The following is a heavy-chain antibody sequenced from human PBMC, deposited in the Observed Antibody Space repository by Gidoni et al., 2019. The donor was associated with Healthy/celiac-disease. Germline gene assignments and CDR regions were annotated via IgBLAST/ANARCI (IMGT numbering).Heavy chain of an antibody. Sequence: QVQLVESGGGVVQPGRSLRSSCAASGFTFSSYGMHWVRQAPGKGLGWVAVISYDGSNKYYADSVKGRFTISRDNSKNTLYLQMNSLRAEDTAVYYCARDGNVVVPALSYFDYWGQGTLVTVSS. CDR2: ISYDGSNK. CDR3: ARDGNVVVPALSYFDY. CDR1: GFTFSSYG. J-gene: IGHJ4*02. V-gene: IGHV3-30*03. D-gene: IGHD2-2*01.